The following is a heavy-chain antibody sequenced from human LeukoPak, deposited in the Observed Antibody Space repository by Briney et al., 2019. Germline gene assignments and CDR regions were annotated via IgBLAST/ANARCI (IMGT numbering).Heavy chain of an antibody. CDR2: ISTGGGTT. CDR1: GFTFSKFG. D-gene: IGHD3-16*01. Sequence: GGSLRLSCAASGFTFSKFGMSWVRQAPGKGLEWVSGISTGGGTTYYAGSVKGRFTMSRDNVQSTLYLQMNSLRGEDTAVYYCAKDRDGGSNTWAKGFDYWGQGTLVTVSS. J-gene: IGHJ4*02. CDR3: AKDRDGGSNTWAKGFDY. V-gene: IGHV3-23*01.